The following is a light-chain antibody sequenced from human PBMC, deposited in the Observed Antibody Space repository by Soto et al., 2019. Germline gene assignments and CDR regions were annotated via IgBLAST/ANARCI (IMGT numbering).Light chain of an antibody. CDR2: GAS. J-gene: IGKJ1*01. CDR1: QSVSSN. CDR3: QQQDTLPRT. V-gene: IGKV3D-15*01. Sequence: EIVMTQSPATLSVSPGERATLSCRASQSVSSNLAWYQQKPGQAPRLLIYGASNRATGIPDRFSGSGSGTDFTLTISRLEPEDFAVYYCQQQDTLPRTFGQGTKVDI.